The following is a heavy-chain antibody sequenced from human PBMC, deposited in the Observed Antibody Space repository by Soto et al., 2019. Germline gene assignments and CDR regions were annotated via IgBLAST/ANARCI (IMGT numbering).Heavy chain of an antibody. V-gene: IGHV6-1*01. CDR3: ARAGDYDSWSGYTSQYYYYGMDV. CDR1: GDRVSSNRAA. D-gene: IGHD3-3*01. J-gene: IGHJ6*02. CDR2: TYYRSKWYN. Sequence: PSQTLSLTCAISGDRVSSNRAAWNWIRQSPSRGLEWLGRTYYRSKWYNDYAVSVKSRMTINPDTSKNQFSLQLNSVTPEDTAVYYCARAGDYDSWSGYTSQYYYYGMDVWVQGTTVTVSS.